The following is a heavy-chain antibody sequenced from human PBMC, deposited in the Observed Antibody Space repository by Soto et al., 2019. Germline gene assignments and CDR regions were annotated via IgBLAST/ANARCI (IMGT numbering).Heavy chain of an antibody. CDR1: GYTFTSYY. V-gene: IGHV1-46*01. D-gene: IGHD2-21*02. CDR2: INPSGGST. Sequence: QVQLVQSGAEVKKPGASVKVSCKASGYTFTSYYMHWVRQAPGQGLEWMGIINPSGGSTSYAQKFQGRDTMNRDTSTSTVYMELSSLRSEDTAVHDCARVRVVTGHAYYYGMDVWGQGTTVTVSS. J-gene: IGHJ6*02. CDR3: ARVRVVTGHAYYYGMDV.